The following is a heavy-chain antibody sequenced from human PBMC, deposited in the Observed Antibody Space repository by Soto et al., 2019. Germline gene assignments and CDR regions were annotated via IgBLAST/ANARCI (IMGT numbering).Heavy chain of an antibody. J-gene: IGHJ6*02. D-gene: IGHD3-3*01. CDR3: ARSGYNDYYYGMDV. CDR1: GFTFSSYA. Sequence: PGGSLRLSCAASGFTFSSYAMHWVRQAPGKGLEWVAVISYDGSNKYYADSVKGRFTISRDNSKNTLYLQMNSLRAEDTAVYYCARSGYNDYYYGMDVWGQGTTVTVSS. CDR2: ISYDGSNK. V-gene: IGHV3-30-3*01.